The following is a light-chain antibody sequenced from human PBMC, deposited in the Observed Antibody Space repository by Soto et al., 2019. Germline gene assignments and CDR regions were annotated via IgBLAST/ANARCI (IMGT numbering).Light chain of an antibody. CDR1: QSVSSN. CDR2: GAS. V-gene: IGKV3-15*01. Sequence: EIVMTQSPATLSVSPGERATLSCRASQSVSSNLAWYQQKPGQAPRLLIYGASTRATGIPARFSGSGSGTEFTLTISSLQFEDFAVYYCQQYKNWPRTFGQGTKVAIK. CDR3: QQYKNWPRT. J-gene: IGKJ1*01.